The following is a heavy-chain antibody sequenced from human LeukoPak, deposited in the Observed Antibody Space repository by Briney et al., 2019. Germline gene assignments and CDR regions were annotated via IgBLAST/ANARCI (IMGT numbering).Heavy chain of an antibody. Sequence: ASVKVSCKASGGTFSSYAISWVRQAPGQGLEWMGWIIPIFGTANYAQKFQGRVTITTDESTSTAYMELSSLRSEDTAVYYCASSLRYYDILTGYYLYGMDVWGQGTTVTVSS. V-gene: IGHV1-69*05. CDR3: ASSLRYYDILTGYYLYGMDV. J-gene: IGHJ6*02. CDR2: IIPIFGTA. D-gene: IGHD3-9*01. CDR1: GGTFSSYA.